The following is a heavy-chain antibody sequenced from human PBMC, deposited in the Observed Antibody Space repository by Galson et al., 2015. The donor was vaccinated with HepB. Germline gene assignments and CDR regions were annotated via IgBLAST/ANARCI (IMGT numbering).Heavy chain of an antibody. CDR3: ATERDYGGNWKVGAPNGMDV. V-gene: IGHV1-24*01. Sequence: SVKVSCKVSGYTLTELSMHWVRQAPGKGLEWMGGFDPEDGETIYAQKFQGRVTMTEDTSTDTAYMELSSLRSEDTAVYYCATERDYGGNWKVGAPNGMDVWGQGTTVTVSS. J-gene: IGHJ6*02. CDR2: FDPEDGET. CDR1: GYTLTELS. D-gene: IGHD4-23*01.